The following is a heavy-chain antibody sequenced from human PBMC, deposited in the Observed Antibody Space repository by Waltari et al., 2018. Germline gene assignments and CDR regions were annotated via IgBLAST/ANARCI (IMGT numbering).Heavy chain of an antibody. D-gene: IGHD6-13*01. CDR3: AKDGGSSSADY. CDR2: ISYDGSDK. J-gene: IGHJ4*02. V-gene: IGHV3-30*18. Sequence: QVQLVESGGGVVQPGRSLRLSCATSGFPFTHYVMHWVRQAPGKGLEWVAVISYDGSDKHYADSVKGRFTISRDNSENTLYLQMNSLTLEDTAVYYCAKDGGSSSADYCGQGTLVTVSS. CDR1: GFPFTHYV.